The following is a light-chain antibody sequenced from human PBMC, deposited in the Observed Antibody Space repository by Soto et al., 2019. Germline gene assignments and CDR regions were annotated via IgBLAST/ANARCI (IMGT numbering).Light chain of an antibody. V-gene: IGLV1-40*01. J-gene: IGLJ3*02. CDR2: GNS. CDR3: QSYDSSLSDWV. Sequence: QSVLTQPPSVSGAPGQRVTISCTGSSSNIGAGYDVHWYQQLPGTAPKLLIYGNSNRPSGVPDRFSGSKSGTSAFLAITGLQAEDEADYYCQSYDSSLSDWVFGGGTKLTVL. CDR1: SSNIGAGYD.